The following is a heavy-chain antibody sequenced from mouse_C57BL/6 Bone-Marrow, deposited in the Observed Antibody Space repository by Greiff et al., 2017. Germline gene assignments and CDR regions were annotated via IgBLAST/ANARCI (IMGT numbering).Heavy chain of an antibody. D-gene: IGHD1-1*01. J-gene: IGHJ2*01. CDR1: GYTFTEYT. V-gene: IGHV1-62-2*01. Sequence: VQGVESGAELVKPGASVKLSCKASGYTFTEYTIHWVKQRSGQGLEWIGWFYPGSGSIKYNEKFKDKATLTADKSSSTVYMELSRLTSEDSAVYFCARHPYYYGSSSYYFDYWGQGTTLTVSS. CDR2: FYPGSGSI. CDR3: ARHPYYYGSSSYYFDY.